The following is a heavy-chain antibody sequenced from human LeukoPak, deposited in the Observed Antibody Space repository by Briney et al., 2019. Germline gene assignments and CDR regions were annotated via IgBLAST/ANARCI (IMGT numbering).Heavy chain of an antibody. CDR1: GYTFTSYA. J-gene: IGHJ5*02. D-gene: IGHD7-27*01. CDR3: ARKRALGVNWFDP. Sequence: GASVKVSCKASGYTFTSYAMHWVRQAPGQRLEWMGWINAGNGNTKYSQKFQGRVTITRDTSASTAYMELSSLRSEDTAVYYCARKRALGVNWFDPWGQGTLVTVSS. V-gene: IGHV1-3*01. CDR2: INAGNGNT.